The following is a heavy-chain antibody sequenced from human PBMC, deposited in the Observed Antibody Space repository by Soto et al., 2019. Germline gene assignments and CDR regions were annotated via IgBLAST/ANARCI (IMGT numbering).Heavy chain of an antibody. V-gene: IGHV4-34*01. CDR2: INHSGST. D-gene: IGHD3-3*01. CDR1: GGYFSGYY. Sequence: SETLSLTCAVYGGYFSGYYWSWIRQPPGKGLEWIGEINHSGSTNYNPSLKSRVTISVDTSKKQFSLKLSSVTAADTAVYYCARELRDGYIYWYFDLWGRGTLLTAPQ. CDR3: ARELRDGYIYWYFDL. J-gene: IGHJ2*01.